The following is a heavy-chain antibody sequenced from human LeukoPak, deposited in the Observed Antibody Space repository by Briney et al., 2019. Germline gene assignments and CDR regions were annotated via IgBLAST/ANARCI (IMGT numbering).Heavy chain of an antibody. CDR1: VYTFTGYY. D-gene: IGHD2-2*01. J-gene: IGHJ6*03. V-gene: IGHV1-2*02. CDR2: INPNSGGT. Sequence: ASVKVSCKASVYTFTGYYMHWVRQAPGQGLEWMGWINPNSGGTNYAQKFQGRVTMTRDTSISTAYMELSRLRSDDTAVYYCASYWSTSGNSYYYYYMDVWGKGTTVTVSS. CDR3: ASYWSTSGNSYYYYYMDV.